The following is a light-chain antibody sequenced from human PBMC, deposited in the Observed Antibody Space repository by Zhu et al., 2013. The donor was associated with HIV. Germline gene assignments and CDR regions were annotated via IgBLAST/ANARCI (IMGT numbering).Light chain of an antibody. Sequence: EIVLTQSPATLSVSPGERATLSCRASQSVSSNLAWYQQKPGQAPRLLIYGASSRATGIPDRFSGSGSGTDFTLTISRLEPEDFAVYYCQHYGSSPSWTFGQGTKVEI. V-gene: IGKV3-20*01. J-gene: IGKJ1*01. CDR3: QHYGSSPSWT. CDR1: QSVSSN. CDR2: GAS.